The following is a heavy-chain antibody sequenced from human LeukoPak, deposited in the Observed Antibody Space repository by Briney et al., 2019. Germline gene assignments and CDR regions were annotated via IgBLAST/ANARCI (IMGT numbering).Heavy chain of an antibody. V-gene: IGHV3-23*01. CDR2: ISGSGGST. CDR1: GSTFSSYA. J-gene: IGHJ6*03. CDR3: ARGLARYYDFWSGYYTSPYYYYMDV. D-gene: IGHD3-3*01. Sequence: GGSLRLSCAASGSTFSSYAMSWVRQAPGKGLEWVSAISGSGGSTYYADSVKGRFTISRDNAKNSLYLQMNSLRAEDTAVYYCARGLARYYDFWSGYYTSPYYYYMDVWGKGTTVTVSS.